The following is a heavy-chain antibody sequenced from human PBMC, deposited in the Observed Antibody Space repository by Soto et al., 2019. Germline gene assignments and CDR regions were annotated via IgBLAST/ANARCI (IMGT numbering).Heavy chain of an antibody. J-gene: IGHJ4*02. CDR2: IKQDGSEK. CDR3: ARTNIVVVPAAIQYYIDY. CDR1: GFTFSSYW. D-gene: IGHD2-2*01. Sequence: GSLRLSCTASGFTFSSYWMSWVRQAPGKGLEWVANIKQDGSEKYYVDSVKGRFTISRDNAKNSLYLQMNSLRAEDTAVYYCARTNIVVVPAAIQYYIDYWGQGALVTISS. V-gene: IGHV3-7*04.